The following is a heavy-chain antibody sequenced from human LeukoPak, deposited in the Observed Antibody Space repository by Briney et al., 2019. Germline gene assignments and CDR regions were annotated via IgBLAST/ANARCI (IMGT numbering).Heavy chain of an antibody. D-gene: IGHD2-15*01. CDR1: GGSISSSSSY. J-gene: IGHJ4*02. CDR3: ARDPGGGFAY. V-gene: IGHV4-39*07. Sequence: SETLSLTCTVSGGSISSSSSYWGCIRQPPGKGLEWIGSIYYSGSTYYNPSLKSRVTISVDTSKNQFSLKLSSVTAADTAVYYCARDPGGGFAYWGQGTLVTVS. CDR2: IYYSGST.